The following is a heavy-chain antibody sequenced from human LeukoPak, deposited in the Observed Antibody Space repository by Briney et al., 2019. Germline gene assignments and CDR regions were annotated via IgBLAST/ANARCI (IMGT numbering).Heavy chain of an antibody. V-gene: IGHV1-69-2*01. CDR1: GYTFTDYY. Sequence: ASVKVSCKVSGYTFTDYYMHWVQQAPGKGPEWMGLVDPEDGETIYAEKFQGRVTITADTSTETAYMKLSSLRSEDTAVYYCATESRHSSGYFGYFQHWGQGTLVTVSS. CDR2: VDPEDGET. CDR3: ATESRHSSGYFGYFQH. J-gene: IGHJ1*01. D-gene: IGHD3-22*01.